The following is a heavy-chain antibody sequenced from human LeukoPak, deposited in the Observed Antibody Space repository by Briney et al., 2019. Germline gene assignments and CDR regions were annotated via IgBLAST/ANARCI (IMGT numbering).Heavy chain of an antibody. CDR2: IYYSGST. J-gene: IGHJ3*02. CDR3: ARDLGYGGPEGAFDI. Sequence: SETLSPTCTVSGGSISSSSYYWGWIRQPPGKGLEWIGSIYYSGSTYYNPSLKSRVTISVDTSKNQFSLKLSSVTAADTAVYYCARDLGYGGPEGAFDIWGQGTMVTVSS. V-gene: IGHV4-39*07. D-gene: IGHD4-23*01. CDR1: GGSISSSSYY.